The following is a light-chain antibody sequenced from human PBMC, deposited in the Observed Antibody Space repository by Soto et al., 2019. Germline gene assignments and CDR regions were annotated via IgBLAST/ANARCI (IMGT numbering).Light chain of an antibody. V-gene: IGKV1-12*01. J-gene: IGKJ5*01. CDR2: EAS. CDR3: QQANSFPIT. Sequence: DIQMSQSPPTVSASVGDRVTITCRARQSISNSLAWYQQKPGKAPNLLIYEASSLQSGVPSRFSGSGSGTDFTLTISSLQPDDFATYYCQQANSFPITFGQGTRLEIK. CDR1: QSISNS.